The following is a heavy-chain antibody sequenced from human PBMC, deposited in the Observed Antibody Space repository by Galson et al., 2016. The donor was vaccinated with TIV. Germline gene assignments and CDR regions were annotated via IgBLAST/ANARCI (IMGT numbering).Heavy chain of an antibody. CDR3: ARDWGTGSFYFEY. CDR2: INPNTGDT. D-gene: IGHD3-10*01. V-gene: IGHV1-2*02. J-gene: IGHJ4*02. CDR1: GYTFTGYI. Sequence: SVKVSCKASGYTFTGYIVHWVRQAPGQGLEWMGWINPNTGDTNLAQNFQGRVTMTTSIPTVYMEVSNLTSVDTAVYFCARDWGTGSFYFEYWGQGALVTVSS.